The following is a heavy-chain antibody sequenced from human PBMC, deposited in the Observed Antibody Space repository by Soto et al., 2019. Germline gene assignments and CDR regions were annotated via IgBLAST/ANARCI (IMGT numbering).Heavy chain of an antibody. CDR3: AKDMYAQLACFDY. CDR1: GFTFSSYG. V-gene: IGHV3-30*18. D-gene: IGHD6-13*01. Sequence: QVQLVESGGGVVQPGRSLRLSCAASGFTFSSYGMHWVRQAPGKGLEWVAVISYDGINKYYADSVKGRFTISRDNSKNTLYLQMNSLRAEDTAVYYCAKDMYAQLACFDYWGQGTLVTVSS. CDR2: ISYDGINK. J-gene: IGHJ4*02.